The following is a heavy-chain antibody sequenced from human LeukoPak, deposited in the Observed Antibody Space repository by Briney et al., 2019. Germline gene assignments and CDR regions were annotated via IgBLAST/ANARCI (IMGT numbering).Heavy chain of an antibody. Sequence: GESLKISCKASGYSFTTYWIGWVRQMPGKGLEWMGMVYPGDSDTRYSPSFQGQVTISADKSINTAYLQWSSLKASDTAMYYCARAEVGVNVFDYWGQGTLVTVSS. D-gene: IGHD1-26*01. V-gene: IGHV5-51*01. CDR1: GYSFTTYW. J-gene: IGHJ4*02. CDR3: ARAEVGVNVFDY. CDR2: VYPGDSDT.